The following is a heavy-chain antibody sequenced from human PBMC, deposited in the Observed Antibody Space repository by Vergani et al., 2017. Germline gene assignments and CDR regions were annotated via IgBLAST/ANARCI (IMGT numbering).Heavy chain of an antibody. CDR3: AKQSWSGGDCYYDY. CDR2: IDPSDSYT. J-gene: IGHJ4*02. V-gene: IGHV5-10-1*03. CDR1: GYSFTSYW. Sequence: EVQLVQSGAEVKKPGESLRISCQASGYSFTSYWISWVRQMPGKGLEWMGRIDPSDSYTNYSPSFQRHVTISTDKSISTAYLQWSSLKASDTAVYYCAKQSWSGGDCYYDYWGQGTLVTVSS. D-gene: IGHD2-21*02.